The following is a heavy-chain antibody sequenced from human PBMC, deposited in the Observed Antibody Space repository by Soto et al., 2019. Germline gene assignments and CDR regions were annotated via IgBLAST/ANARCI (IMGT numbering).Heavy chain of an antibody. CDR2: IYYSGST. J-gene: IGHJ6*02. Sequence: SETLSLTCTVSGGSISSGGYYWSWIRQHPGKGLEWIGYIYYSGSTYYNPSLKSRVTISVDTSKNQFSLKLSSVTAADTAVYYCARAKSSHYDFWSGPKRSGMDVWGQGTTVTVSS. CDR3: ARAKSSHYDFWSGPKRSGMDV. V-gene: IGHV4-31*03. D-gene: IGHD3-3*01. CDR1: GGSISSGGYY.